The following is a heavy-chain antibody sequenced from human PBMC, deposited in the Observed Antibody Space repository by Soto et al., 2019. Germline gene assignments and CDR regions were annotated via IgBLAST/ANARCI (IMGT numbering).Heavy chain of an antibody. CDR1: GYTFTSYD. V-gene: IGHV1-8*01. J-gene: IGHJ5*02. Sequence: QVQLVQSGAEVKKPGASVKVSCKASGYTFTSYDINWVQQATGQGFEYLGWMNPNSGNTGYVKKFQGRVTMTRDTSMSTAYLELSSLRSEDTAVYYCARGIKYGDCSRWFDPWGLGTLVTVSS. CDR2: MNPNSGNT. D-gene: IGHD2-21*02. CDR3: ARGIKYGDCSRWFDP.